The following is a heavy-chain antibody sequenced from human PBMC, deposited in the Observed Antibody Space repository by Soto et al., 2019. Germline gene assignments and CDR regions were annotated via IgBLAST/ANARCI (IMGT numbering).Heavy chain of an antibody. V-gene: IGHV3-21*01. CDR3: ARETYQLPGY. CDR1: GFTFSSYS. J-gene: IGHJ4*02. D-gene: IGHD2-2*01. Sequence: EVQLVESGGGLVKPGGSLRLSCAASGFTFSSYSMNWVRQAPGKGLEWVSSISSSSSYIYYPDSVKGRFTISRDNAKNSLYLQMNSLRAEDTAVYYCARETYQLPGYWGQGTLVTVSS. CDR2: ISSSSSYI.